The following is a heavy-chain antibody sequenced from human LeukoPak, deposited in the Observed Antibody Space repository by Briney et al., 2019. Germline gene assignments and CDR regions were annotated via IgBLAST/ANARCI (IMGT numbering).Heavy chain of an antibody. CDR2: IKSKTDGETT. Sequence: GGSLRLSCVGSGFIFTTAWMSRVRQAPGKGLEWVGRIKSKTDGETTEYAAPVKGRFTISRDDSKNTLYVQMNSLKTEDTAVYFCSYEGMWGQGTMVTVSS. CDR3: SYEGM. J-gene: IGHJ3*01. D-gene: IGHD5-18*01. V-gene: IGHV3-15*01. CDR1: GFIFTTAW.